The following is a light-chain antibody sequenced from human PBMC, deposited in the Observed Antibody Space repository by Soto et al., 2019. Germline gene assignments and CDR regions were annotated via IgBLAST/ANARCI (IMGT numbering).Light chain of an antibody. CDR3: QRYNKPPWT. CDR2: KES. Sequence: DIQMTQSPSTLSASVGDRVTITGRASQSSSSWLAWYQRKPGKAPKLLIDKESSLEHGVPSRFSGRGSGTEFALTISSLQHDEFATYFCQRYNKPPWTFGQGTKVEIK. J-gene: IGKJ1*01. CDR1: QSSSSW. V-gene: IGKV1-5*03.